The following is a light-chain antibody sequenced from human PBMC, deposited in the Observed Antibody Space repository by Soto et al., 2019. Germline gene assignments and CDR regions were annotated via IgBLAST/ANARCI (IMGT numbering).Light chain of an antibody. CDR3: QQYKT. J-gene: IGKJ1*01. CDR1: QSVSTSY. V-gene: IGKV3-20*01. Sequence: EIVLTNSPGTLSLSQWERATLSCRASQSVSTSYVAWYQQKFGQAPRLLIYDAFSRATGIPDRFSASGSGTDFTLTISRLEPEHFAVYYCQQYKTFGQATKVDIK. CDR2: DAF.